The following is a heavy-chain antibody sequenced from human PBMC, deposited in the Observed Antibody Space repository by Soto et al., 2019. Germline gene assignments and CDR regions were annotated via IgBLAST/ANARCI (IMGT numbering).Heavy chain of an antibody. CDR3: AVVYGNDGFDI. Sequence: ASVKVSCKASGYSFTGYYMHCVRQAPGRGLEWMGWINPNSGGTNYAQKFQGRVTMTRDTSISTAYMELSSLRSDDTAVYYCAVVYGNDGFDIWGQGTMVTVSS. D-gene: IGHD4-4*01. CDR1: GYSFTGYY. J-gene: IGHJ3*02. CDR2: INPNSGGT. V-gene: IGHV1-2*02.